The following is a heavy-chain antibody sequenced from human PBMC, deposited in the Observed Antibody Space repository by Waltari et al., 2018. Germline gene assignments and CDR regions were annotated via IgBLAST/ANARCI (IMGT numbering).Heavy chain of an antibody. D-gene: IGHD1-26*01. CDR3: ARGGSSYYDAYGT. CDR2: IYSTGST. J-gene: IGHJ3*02. V-gene: IGHV4-39*07. Sequence: QLQLQESGPGLVKPSETLSLTCTVSGVSFNDDDTYWGWIRQPPGGGLEWLGSIYSTGSTYYKTSLKSRFTISIDTPNNQFSLKLTSVTAADTAVYFCARGGSSYYDAYGTWGQGTMVIVSS. CDR1: GVSFNDDDTY.